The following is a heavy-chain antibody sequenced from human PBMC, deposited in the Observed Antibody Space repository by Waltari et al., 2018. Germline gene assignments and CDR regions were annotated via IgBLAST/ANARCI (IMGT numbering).Heavy chain of an antibody. D-gene: IGHD3-22*01. Sequence: QVQLVQSGAEVKKPGASVKVSCKVSGYTLTELSMPWVRQAPGKGLEWMGGFDPEDGETIDAQKFQGRVTMTEDTSTDTAYMELSSLRSEDTAVYYCATDLSDSSGYSDAFDIWGQGTMVTVSS. CDR3: ATDLSDSSGYSDAFDI. V-gene: IGHV1-24*01. J-gene: IGHJ3*02. CDR1: GYTLTELS. CDR2: FDPEDGET.